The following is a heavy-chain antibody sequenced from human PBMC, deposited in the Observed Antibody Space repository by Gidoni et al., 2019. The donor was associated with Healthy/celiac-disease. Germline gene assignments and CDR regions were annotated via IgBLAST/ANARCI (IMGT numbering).Heavy chain of an antibody. D-gene: IGHD2-15*01. CDR2: IYYSGST. V-gene: IGHV4-61*01. J-gene: IGHJ6*02. Sequence: QVQLQESGPGLVKPSATLSLTCTVSGGSVSSGSYYWSWIRQPPGKGLEWIGYIYYSGSTNYNPSLKSRVTISVDTSKNQFSLKLSSVTAADTAVYYCARGYCSGGSCYRSTGMDVWGQGTTVTVSS. CDR3: ARGYCSGGSCYRSTGMDV. CDR1: GGSVSSGSYY.